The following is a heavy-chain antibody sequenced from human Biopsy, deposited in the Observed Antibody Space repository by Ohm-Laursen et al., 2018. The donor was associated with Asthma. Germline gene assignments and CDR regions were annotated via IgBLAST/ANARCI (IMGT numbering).Heavy chain of an antibody. Sequence: SVKVSCKTSGYTFNSAGITWVRQAPGQGLEWMGWISVYNGNTKVAQKLQDRVTMITDTSTSTAYMELRSLTSDDTAVYFCTRAVDYSHYYGIDVWGQGTTVTVS. V-gene: IGHV1-18*01. CDR1: GYTFNSAG. CDR3: TRAVDYSHYYGIDV. J-gene: IGHJ6*02. CDR2: ISVYNGNT. D-gene: IGHD3-10*01.